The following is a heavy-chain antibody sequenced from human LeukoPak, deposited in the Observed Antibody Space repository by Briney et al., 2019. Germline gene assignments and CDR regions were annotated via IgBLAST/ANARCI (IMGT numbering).Heavy chain of an antibody. V-gene: IGHV3-23*01. CDR1: GLSFRDA. CDR3: AKGSYYDSSGSFYFDY. J-gene: IGHJ4*02. CDR2: ISGSGDNT. Sequence: GGSLRLSCAASGLSFRDAWMNWVRQAPGKGLEWVSGISGSGDNTYYADSVKGRFTISRDNSKNTLYVQVNSLGTEDTAAYYCAKGSYYDSSGSFYFDYWGQGTLVTVSS. D-gene: IGHD3-22*01.